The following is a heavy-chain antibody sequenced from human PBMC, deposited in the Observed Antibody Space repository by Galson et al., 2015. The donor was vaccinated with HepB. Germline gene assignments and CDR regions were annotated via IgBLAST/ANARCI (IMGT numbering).Heavy chain of an antibody. CDR2: ISYDGSNK. D-gene: IGHD3-16*02. Sequence: SLRLSCAASGFTFSSYGMHWVRQAPGKGLEWVAVISYDGSNKYYADSVKGRFTISRDDSKNTLYLQMNSLRAEDTAVYYCTNSLPVWGSYRLDNDYWGQGTLVTVSS. V-gene: IGHV3-30*18. J-gene: IGHJ4*02. CDR3: TNSLPVWGSYRLDNDY. CDR1: GFTFSSYG.